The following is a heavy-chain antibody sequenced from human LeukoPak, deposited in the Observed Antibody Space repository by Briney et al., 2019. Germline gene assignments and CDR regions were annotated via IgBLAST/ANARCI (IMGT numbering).Heavy chain of an antibody. CDR1: GCSISSGWYY. Sequence: PSQTLSLTCTVSGCSISSGWYYWSRIRQHPGKAREGIAYIDYSEITYYTPSLKSRVTISVDTSKNQFSLKLSSVTAADTAVYYCARDNYHSGDYGMDVWGQGTTVTVSS. CDR2: IDYSEIT. V-gene: IGHV4-31*03. J-gene: IGHJ6*02. CDR3: ARDNYHSGDYGMDV. D-gene: IGHD3-10*01.